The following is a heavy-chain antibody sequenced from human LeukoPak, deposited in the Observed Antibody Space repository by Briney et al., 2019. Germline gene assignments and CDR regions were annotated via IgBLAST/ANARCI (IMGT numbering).Heavy chain of an antibody. CDR3: VKDRMRTQFWFGFYAFEI. CDR1: GVTFDDYA. J-gene: IGHJ3*02. D-gene: IGHD3-10*01. Sequence: GRSLRLSCAASGVTFDDYAMPWVRQAPGKGLEWVSGISWNSGSIGYADSVKGRFTISRDNAKNSLYLQMNSLRVEDTALYYCVKDRMRTQFWFGFYAFEIWGQGTMVTVSS. V-gene: IGHV3-9*01. CDR2: ISWNSGSI.